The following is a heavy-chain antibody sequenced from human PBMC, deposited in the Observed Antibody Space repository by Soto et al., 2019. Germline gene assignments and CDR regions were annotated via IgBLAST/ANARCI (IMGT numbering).Heavy chain of an antibody. Sequence: GGSLRLSCAVSGFTLSSYRMHWVRQAPRKGLVWVSHINTDGSSTNYADSVKGRFTISRDSAQNTLYLEMHSLRDEDTAVYFCAREHDFRLDFWGQGTLVTVSS. D-gene: IGHD1-1*01. J-gene: IGHJ1*01. CDR2: INTDGSST. V-gene: IGHV3-74*01. CDR1: GFTLSSYR. CDR3: AREHDFRLDF.